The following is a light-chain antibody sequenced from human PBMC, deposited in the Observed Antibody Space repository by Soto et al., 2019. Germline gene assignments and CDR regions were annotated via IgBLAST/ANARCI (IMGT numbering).Light chain of an antibody. CDR3: QSYDGSLSGSRV. Sequence: QSVLTQPPSVSGAPGQMVTISCTGSSSNIGAGYDVHWYQQLPGTAPKLLIYGNSNRPSGVPDRFSGSKSGTSASLAITGLQAEDEADYYCQSYDGSLSGSRVFGTGTKVTVL. J-gene: IGLJ1*01. V-gene: IGLV1-40*01. CDR1: SSNIGAGYD. CDR2: GNS.